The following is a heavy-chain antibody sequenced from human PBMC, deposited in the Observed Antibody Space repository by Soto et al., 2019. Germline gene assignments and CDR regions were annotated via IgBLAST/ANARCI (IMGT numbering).Heavy chain of an antibody. D-gene: IGHD6-6*01. Sequence: SETLSLTCAVYGGSFSGYYWSWIRQPPGKGLEWIGEINHSGSTNYNPSLKSRVTISVDTSKNQFSLKLSSVTAADTAVYYCARTGEQLSAFDIWGQGTMVTVSS. J-gene: IGHJ3*02. CDR2: INHSGST. CDR3: ARTGEQLSAFDI. V-gene: IGHV4-34*01. CDR1: GGSFSGYY.